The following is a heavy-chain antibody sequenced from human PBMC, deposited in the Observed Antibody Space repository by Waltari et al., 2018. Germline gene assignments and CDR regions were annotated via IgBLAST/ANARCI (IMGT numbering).Heavy chain of an antibody. V-gene: IGHV3-74*01. D-gene: IGHD6-6*01. J-gene: IGHJ4*02. CDR1: GFTVSHYY. CDR3: ARGGQLALDY. CDR2: INNGGGSST. Sequence: EVQLVESGGGLVQPGASLRLSCAASGFTVSHYYTPWVRQGPGKGLVWISRINNGGGSSTTYADSVKGRFTISKDNAKNTVYLQMNSLRAEDTAVYHCARGGQLALDYWGQGTLVTVSS.